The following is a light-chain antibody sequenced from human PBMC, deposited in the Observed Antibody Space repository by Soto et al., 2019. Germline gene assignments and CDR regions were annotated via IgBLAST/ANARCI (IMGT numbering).Light chain of an antibody. CDR3: QQYGSSGT. Sequence: IVLAHSPGTLSLSPGERATLSCSASQTISGTYLAWYQQKPGQAPRLLIYSSSSRAAGVSDRFSGSGSATDFTLTISRLVPEDFAVYYCQQYGSSGTFGQGTKVDIK. V-gene: IGKV3-20*01. CDR1: QTISGTY. J-gene: IGKJ1*01. CDR2: SSS.